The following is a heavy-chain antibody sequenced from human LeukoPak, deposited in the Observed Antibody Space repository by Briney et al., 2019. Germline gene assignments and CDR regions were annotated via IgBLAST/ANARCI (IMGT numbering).Heavy chain of an antibody. Sequence: GGSLRLSCAAPGFTFSSYAMSWVRQAPGKGLGRDSGISGSGGSTYYADSVKGRFTISRDNSKNTLYLQMTSLRAEDTAVYYCAKDQVWIVVGSFDYWGQGTLVTVSS. CDR1: GFTFSSYA. D-gene: IGHD3-22*01. CDR3: AKDQVWIVVGSFDY. CDR2: ISGSGGST. V-gene: IGHV3-23*01. J-gene: IGHJ4*02.